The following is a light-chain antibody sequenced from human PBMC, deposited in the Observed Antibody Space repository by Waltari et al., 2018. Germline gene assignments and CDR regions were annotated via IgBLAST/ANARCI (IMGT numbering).Light chain of an antibody. CDR2: DAS. V-gene: IGKV3-15*01. CDR3: QQDHHGPRS. J-gene: IGKJ1*01. CDR1: QSVGSN. Sequence: ETEMTQAPVPVSLAPGERVTLSCRAGQSVGSNLAWYQQKPRQAPRLLISDASSRATGIPARFSGSWSATGFTLTSSSLQSDDFAVYYCQQDHHGPRSFGQGTKV.